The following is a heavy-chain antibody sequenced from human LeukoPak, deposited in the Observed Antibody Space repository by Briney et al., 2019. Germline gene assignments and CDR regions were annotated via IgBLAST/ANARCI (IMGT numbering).Heavy chain of an antibody. CDR2: IYYSGST. Sequence: NSSETLSLTCTVSGGSISSYYWSWIRQPPGKGLEWIGYIYYSGSTNYNPSLKSRVTISVDTSKNQFSLKLSSVTAADTAVYYCARSGEYYYGSGSYYSLDPWGQGTLVTVSS. CDR1: GGSISSYY. V-gene: IGHV4-59*01. D-gene: IGHD3-10*01. J-gene: IGHJ5*02. CDR3: ARSGEYYYGSGSYYSLDP.